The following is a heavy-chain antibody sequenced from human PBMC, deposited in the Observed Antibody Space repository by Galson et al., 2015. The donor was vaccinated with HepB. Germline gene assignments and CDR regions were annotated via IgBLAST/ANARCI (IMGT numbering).Heavy chain of an antibody. Sequence: SLRLSCAASGFTFISYWMSWVRQAPGKGLEWVATIKQDGTEKYYVDSVKGRFTISRDNAKKSLYLQMNSLRAEDTDVYYCARYTSGWSWGYWGQGTLVTVSS. D-gene: IGHD6-19*01. CDR1: GFTFISYW. J-gene: IGHJ4*02. CDR2: IKQDGTEK. V-gene: IGHV3-7*03. CDR3: ARYTSGWSWGY.